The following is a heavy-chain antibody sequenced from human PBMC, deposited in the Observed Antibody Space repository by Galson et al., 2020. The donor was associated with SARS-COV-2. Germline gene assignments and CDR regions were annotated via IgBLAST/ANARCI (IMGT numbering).Heavy chain of an antibody. D-gene: IGHD1-26*01. J-gene: IGHJ4*02. CDR1: IGSMTSHY. CDR2: ISYDGST. CDR3: AKLAEGRRSAEDY. V-gene: IGHV4-59*08. Sequence: TSETLSLTCAVSIGSMTSHYWSWIRQAPGKGLEWMGYISYDGSTTYNPSPKSRVTISIDTSKNHFSLRLTSVTAADTALYYCAKLAEGRRSAEDYGGQGTRVTVSS.